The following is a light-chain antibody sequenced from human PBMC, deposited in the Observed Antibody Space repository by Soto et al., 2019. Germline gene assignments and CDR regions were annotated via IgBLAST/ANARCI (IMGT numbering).Light chain of an antibody. CDR2: AAS. Sequence: DIQMTQSPSSLSASVGDRVAITCRASQSISTYLNWYLQKPGKAPKLLIYAASSLQSGVPSRFSGSGSGPDFPLSISSLQPEDFGTYYCQQSYTSPSENTFGPGTEVDI. J-gene: IGKJ3*01. CDR1: QSISTY. V-gene: IGKV1-39*01. CDR3: QQSYTSPSENT.